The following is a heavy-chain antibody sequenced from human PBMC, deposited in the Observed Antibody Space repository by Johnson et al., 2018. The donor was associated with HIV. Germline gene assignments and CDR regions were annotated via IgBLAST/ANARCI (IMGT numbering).Heavy chain of an antibody. CDR2: INWNGGST. J-gene: IGHJ3*02. CDR1: GFTFDDYG. CDR3: TREGRTVAAFTVGAFDI. Sequence: VQLVESGGGVVRPGGSLRLSCAASGFTFDDYGMSWVRQAPGKGLEWVSGINWNGGSTGYADSVKGRCTISRDNAKNTLYLQMNSLRAEDTAVYYCTREGRTVAAFTVGAFDIWGQGTMVTVSS. D-gene: IGHD6-19*01. V-gene: IGHV3-20*04.